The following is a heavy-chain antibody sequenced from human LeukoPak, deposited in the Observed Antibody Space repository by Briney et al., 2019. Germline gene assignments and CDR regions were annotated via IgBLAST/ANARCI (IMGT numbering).Heavy chain of an antibody. J-gene: IGHJ4*02. CDR1: GESFSGYY. Sequence: SETLSLTCAVYGESFSGYYWSWIRQPPGKGLEWIGEINHSGSTNYNPSLKSRVTISVDTSKNQFSLKLSSVTAADTAVYYCARAPDDYFDYWGQGTLVTVSS. CDR2: INHSGST. V-gene: IGHV4-34*01. CDR3: ARAPDDYFDY.